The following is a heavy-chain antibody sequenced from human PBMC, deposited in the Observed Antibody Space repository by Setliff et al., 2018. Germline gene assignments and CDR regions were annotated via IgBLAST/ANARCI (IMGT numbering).Heavy chain of an antibody. CDR1: GFTFSSYA. J-gene: IGHJ4*02. V-gene: IGHV3-23*01. D-gene: IGHD3-10*01. CDR2: ISGSGGST. Sequence: LRLSCAASGFTFSSYAMSWVRQAPGKGLEWVSAISGSGGSTYYADSVKGRFTISRDNSKNTLYLQMNSLRAEDTAVYYCAKDIYGSGSYAVGGYFDYWGQGTQVTVSS. CDR3: AKDIYGSGSYAVGGYFDY.